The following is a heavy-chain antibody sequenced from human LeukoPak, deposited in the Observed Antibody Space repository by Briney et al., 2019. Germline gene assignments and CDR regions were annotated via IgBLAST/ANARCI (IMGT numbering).Heavy chain of an antibody. CDR3: AAGGDTAKGGKY. CDR2: IHFSGTI. CDR1: GASISGTDYY. J-gene: IGHJ4*02. V-gene: IGHV4-31*03. Sequence: SETLSLTCTVSGASISGTDYYWTWTRHHPGEGLEWLGFIHFSGTIYYNLSLRSRLIISADTAKNQMSLKLSSMTAADTAVYYCAAGGDTAKGGKYWGQGTQVTVSS. D-gene: IGHD5-18*01.